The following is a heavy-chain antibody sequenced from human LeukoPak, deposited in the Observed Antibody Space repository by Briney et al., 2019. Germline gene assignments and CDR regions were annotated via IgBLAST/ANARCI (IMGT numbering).Heavy chain of an antibody. CDR1: GFTFITNW. D-gene: IGHD1-14*01. Sequence: GGSLRLSCAASGFTFITNWMSWVRQAPGKGLELVANIKKDGSEKYYVDSVKGRFTISRDNAKNSLYLQMNSLRAEDTAVYYCARNQRRLDYWGQGTLVTVSS. V-gene: IGHV3-7*01. CDR3: ARNQRRLDY. CDR2: IKKDGSEK. J-gene: IGHJ4*02.